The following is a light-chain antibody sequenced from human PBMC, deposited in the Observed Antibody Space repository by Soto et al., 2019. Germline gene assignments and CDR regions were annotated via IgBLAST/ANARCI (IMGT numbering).Light chain of an antibody. CDR1: QSVRNSY. CDR2: DAS. V-gene: IGKV3-20*01. Sequence: EIVLTQSPGTLSLSPGERATLSCRASQSVRNSYLAWYKQKPGQAPRLLIYDASNRATGIPDRFSGSGSGTDFTLTISRLEPEDSAVYYCQQYGSSPHTFGQGAKLEIK. J-gene: IGKJ2*01. CDR3: QQYGSSPHT.